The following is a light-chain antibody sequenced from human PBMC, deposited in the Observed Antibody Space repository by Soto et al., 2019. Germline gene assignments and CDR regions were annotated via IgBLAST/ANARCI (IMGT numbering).Light chain of an antibody. V-gene: IGLV2-14*02. CDR1: SSDVGYYNL. Sequence: QSALTQPASVSGSPGPSITISCTGTSSDVGYYNLVSWYQQHPGKVPKLLIFDVSNRPSGISNRFSGSKSGNTASLTVSGLQAEDDADYYCSSHTSTDTLVVFGGGTKLTVL. CDR3: SSHTSTDTLVV. CDR2: DVS. J-gene: IGLJ2*01.